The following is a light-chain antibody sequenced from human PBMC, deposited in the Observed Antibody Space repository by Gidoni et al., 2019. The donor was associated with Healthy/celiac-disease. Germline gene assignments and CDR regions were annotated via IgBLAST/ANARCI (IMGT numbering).Light chain of an antibody. V-gene: IGKV1-39*01. CDR2: AAS. CDR1: QSIRSY. J-gene: IGKJ3*01. Sequence: DIQITESPSSLSASVGDRVTITCRASQSIRSYLNWYQQKPGKAPKLLIYAASSLQSGVPSRFSGSGSGTDFTLTISSLQPEDFATYYCQQSYSTVFTFGPGTKVDIK. CDR3: QQSYSTVFT.